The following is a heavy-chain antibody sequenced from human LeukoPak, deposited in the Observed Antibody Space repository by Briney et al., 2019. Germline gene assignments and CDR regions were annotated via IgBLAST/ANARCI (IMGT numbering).Heavy chain of an antibody. CDR2: IYYAGST. J-gene: IGHJ6*03. V-gene: IGHV4-39*07. D-gene: IGHD3-3*01. CDR3: ARYPHDFWSGYDYYYYYMDV. Sequence: SETLSLTCTVSGGSISSRGYYWGWIRQPPGKGLEWIGSIYYAGSTYYNPSLKSRVTISVDTSKSQFSLKLSSVTAADTAVYYCARYPHDFWSGYDYYYYYMDVWGKGTTVTVSS. CDR1: GGSISSRGYY.